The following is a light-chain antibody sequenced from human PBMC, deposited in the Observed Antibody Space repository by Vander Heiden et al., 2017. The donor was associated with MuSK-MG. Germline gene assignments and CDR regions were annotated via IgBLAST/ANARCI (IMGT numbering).Light chain of an antibody. CDR1: SSNTGAGYD. Sequence: QSVLTQPPSVSGAPGQRVTISCTGSSSNTGAGYDVHWYQQLPGTAPKLLIYGNSNRPSGVPDPFSGSKSGTSASLAITGLQAEDEADYYCQSYDSSLSGYVVFGGGTKLTVL. V-gene: IGLV1-40*01. J-gene: IGLJ2*01. CDR2: GNS. CDR3: QSYDSSLSGYVV.